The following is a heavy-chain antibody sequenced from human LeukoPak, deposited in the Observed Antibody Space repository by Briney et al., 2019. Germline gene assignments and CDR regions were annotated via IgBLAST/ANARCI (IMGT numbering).Heavy chain of an antibody. Sequence: PSETLSLTCTVSGGSISSYYWSWIRQPPGKGLEWIGYIYYSGSTNYNPSLKSRVTISVDTSKNQFSLKLSSVTAADTAVYYCARSLDYWGQGTLVTVSS. CDR3: ARSLDY. J-gene: IGHJ4*02. CDR1: GGSISSYY. CDR2: IYYSGST. V-gene: IGHV4-59*01.